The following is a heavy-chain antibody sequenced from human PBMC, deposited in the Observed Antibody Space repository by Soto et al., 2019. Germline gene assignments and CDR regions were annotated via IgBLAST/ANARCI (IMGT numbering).Heavy chain of an antibody. J-gene: IGHJ4*02. CDR1: GGSFSGYY. Sequence: SETLSLTCAVYGGSFSGYYWSWIRQPPGKGLEWIGEINHSGSTNYNPSLKSRVTISVDTSKNQFSLKLSSVTAADTAVYYCARDERAFFGYWGQGTLVTVSS. CDR2: INHSGST. CDR3: ARDERAFFGY. D-gene: IGHD1-26*01. V-gene: IGHV4-34*01.